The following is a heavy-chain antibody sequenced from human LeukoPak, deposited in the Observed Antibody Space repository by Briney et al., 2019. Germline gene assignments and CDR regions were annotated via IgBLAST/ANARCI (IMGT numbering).Heavy chain of an antibody. CDR3: AKSPLWFGELLWVFDY. CDR2: ISGSGGST. J-gene: IGHJ4*02. CDR1: GFTFSSYA. D-gene: IGHD3-10*01. V-gene: IGHV3-23*01. Sequence: GGSLRLSCAASGFTFSSYAMSWVRQAPGKGLEWVSAISGSGGSTYYADSVKDRFTISRDNSKNTLYLQMNSLRAEDTAVYYCAKSPLWFGELLWVFDYWGQGTLVTVSS.